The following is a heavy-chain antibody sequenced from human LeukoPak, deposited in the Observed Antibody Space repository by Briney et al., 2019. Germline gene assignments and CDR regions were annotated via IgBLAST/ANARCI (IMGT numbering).Heavy chain of an antibody. Sequence: GGSLRLSCAASGFTFSSYAMHWVRQALGKGLEWVAVISYDGSNKYYADSVKGRFTISRDNSKNTLYLQMNSLRAEDTAVYYCARGGYFDYWGQGTLVTVSS. CDR3: ARGGYFDY. V-gene: IGHV3-30-3*01. J-gene: IGHJ4*02. CDR2: ISYDGSNK. CDR1: GFTFSSYA. D-gene: IGHD3-16*01.